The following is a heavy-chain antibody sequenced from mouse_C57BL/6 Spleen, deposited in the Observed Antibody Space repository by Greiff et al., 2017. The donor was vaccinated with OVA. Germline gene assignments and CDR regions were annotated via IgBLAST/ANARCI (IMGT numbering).Heavy chain of an antibody. V-gene: IGHV1-59*01. CDR1: GYTFTSYW. Sequence: QVQLKQPGAELVRPGTSVKLSCKASGYTFTSYWMHWVKQRPGQGLEWIGVIDPSESYTNYNQKFKGKATLTVDTSSSTAYMQLRSLTSEDSAVYYCARRDGYYGFYYVDYWGQGTTLTVSS. CDR3: ARRDGYYGFYYVDY. D-gene: IGHD2-3*01. J-gene: IGHJ2*01. CDR2: IDPSESYT.